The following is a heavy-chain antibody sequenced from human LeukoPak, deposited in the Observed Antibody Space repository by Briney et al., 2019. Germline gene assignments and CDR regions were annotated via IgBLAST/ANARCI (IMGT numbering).Heavy chain of an antibody. CDR1: GGSISSYY. D-gene: IGHD2-2*01. V-gene: IGHV4-59*01. CDR3: ARGGGGYCSSTSCYVDWFDP. Sequence: SETPSLTCTVSGGSISSYYRSWIRQPPGKGLEWIGYIYYSGSTNYNPSLKSRVTIPVDTSKNQFSLKLSSVTAADTAVYYCARGGGGYCSSTSCYVDWFDPWGQGTLVTVSS. J-gene: IGHJ5*02. CDR2: IYYSGST.